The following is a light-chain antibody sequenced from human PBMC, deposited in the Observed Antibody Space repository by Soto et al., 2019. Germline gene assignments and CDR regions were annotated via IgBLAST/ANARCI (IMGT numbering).Light chain of an antibody. V-gene: IGKV1-5*03. J-gene: IGKJ1*01. CDR1: QSISSW. CDR2: KAS. CDR3: QQYNSLWT. Sequence: DIQMTQSPTTLSASIGDRVTITCQASQSISSWLAWYQQNPGKAHKLLIYKASSLESGVPSWFSGSESGTEFPLTISSLQTDYFATYYCQQYNSLWTFGQGTKVEIK.